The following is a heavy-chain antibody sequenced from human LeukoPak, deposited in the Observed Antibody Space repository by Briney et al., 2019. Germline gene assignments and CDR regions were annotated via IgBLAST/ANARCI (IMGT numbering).Heavy chain of an antibody. Sequence: RASLKVSCKASGYTFTGYYMHWVRQAPGQGLEWMGWINPNSGGTNYAQKFQGRVTMTRDTSISTAYMELSRLRSDDTAVYYCARADPLSGSGYDDYWGQGTLVTVSS. CDR2: INPNSGGT. CDR1: GYTFTGYY. CDR3: ARADPLSGSGYDDY. D-gene: IGHD5-12*01. J-gene: IGHJ4*02. V-gene: IGHV1-2*02.